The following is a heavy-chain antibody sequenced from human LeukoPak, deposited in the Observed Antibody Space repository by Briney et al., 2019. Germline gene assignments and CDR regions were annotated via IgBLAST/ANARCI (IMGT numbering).Heavy chain of an antibody. Sequence: SETLSLTCTVSGGSISSSSYYWGWIRQPPGKGLEWIGEIYHSGSTNYNLSLKSRVTISVDKSKNQFSLKLNSVTAADTAVYYCARDDCPSTTCPNGVDPWGQRTLVTVAS. D-gene: IGHD2-2*01. J-gene: IGHJ5*02. CDR3: ARDDCPSTTCPNGVDP. CDR2: IYHSGST. CDR1: GGSISSSSYY. V-gene: IGHV4-39*07.